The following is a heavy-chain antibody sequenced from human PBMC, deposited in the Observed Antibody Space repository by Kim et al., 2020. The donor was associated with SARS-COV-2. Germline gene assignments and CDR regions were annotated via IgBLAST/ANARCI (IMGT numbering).Heavy chain of an antibody. CDR1: GFTFSHYG. Sequence: GWSLRLSCAASGFTFSHYGIHWVRQAPGKGLEWVAVIRYDGSNKHYADSVKGRFTISRDNSKNTLYLQMNSLRAEDTAVYYCAKDVNWNVGDAFDIWGRGTMVTVSS. CDR3: AKDVNWNVGDAFDI. J-gene: IGHJ3*02. CDR2: IRYDGSNK. V-gene: IGHV3-33*06. D-gene: IGHD1-20*01.